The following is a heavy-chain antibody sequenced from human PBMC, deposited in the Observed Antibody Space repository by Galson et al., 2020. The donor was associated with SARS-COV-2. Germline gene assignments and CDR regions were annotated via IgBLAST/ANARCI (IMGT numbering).Heavy chain of an antibody. V-gene: IGHV4-59*08. CDR2: IYYSGST. CDR1: GSSISSYY. Sequence: SETLSLTCTVPGSSISSYYWSWIRQPPGKGLEWIGYIYYSGSTTYNPSLKSRVTISVDTSKNQFSLKLSSVTAADTAVYYCASLGYYYGSGSYYYWFDPWGQGTLVTVSS. D-gene: IGHD3-10*01. J-gene: IGHJ5*02. CDR3: ASLGYYYGSGSYYYWFDP.